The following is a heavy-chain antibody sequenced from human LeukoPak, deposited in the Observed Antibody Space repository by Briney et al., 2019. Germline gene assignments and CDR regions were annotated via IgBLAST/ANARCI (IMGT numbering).Heavy chain of an antibody. D-gene: IGHD3-22*01. V-gene: IGHV3-23*01. CDR3: AKEMRYYDSSGYPPDAFDI. J-gene: IGHJ3*02. CDR1: VFTFNQYA. CDR2: LSGSGGST. Sequence: GGSLRLSCVASVFTFNQYAMSWVRQAPGKGLEWVSTLSGSGGSTYYADSVKGRFTISRDNSKNTLYLQMNSLRAEDTAVYYCAKEMRYYDSSGYPPDAFDIWGQGTMVTVSS.